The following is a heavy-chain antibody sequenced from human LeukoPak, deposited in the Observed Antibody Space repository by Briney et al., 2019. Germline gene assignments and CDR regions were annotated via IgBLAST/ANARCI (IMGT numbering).Heavy chain of an antibody. CDR3: AKMIQLWFKDNYYFDY. CDR1: GFTFSSYA. CDR2: ISGSGGST. V-gene: IGHV3-23*01. D-gene: IGHD5-18*01. Sequence: GGSLRLSCAASGFTFSSYAMSWVRQASGKGLEWVSAISGSGGSTYYADSVKGRFTISRDNSKNTLYLQMNSLRAEDTAVYYCAKMIQLWFKDNYYFDYWGQGTLVTVSS. J-gene: IGHJ4*02.